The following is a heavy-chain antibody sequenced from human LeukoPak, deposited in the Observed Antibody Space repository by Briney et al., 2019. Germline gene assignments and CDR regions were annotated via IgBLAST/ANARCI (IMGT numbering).Heavy chain of an antibody. CDR1: GFTFSSYG. V-gene: IGHV3-30*02. CDR2: IRYDGSNK. Sequence: GGSLRLSCKASGFTFSSYGMHWVRQAPGKGLEWVTFIRYDGSNKYYADSVKGRFTISRDDSKNTLYLQMNSLRAEDTAVYYCAKSGRWLKFSPDWFDPWGQGNLVTVSS. J-gene: IGHJ5*02. CDR3: AKSGRWLKFSPDWFDP. D-gene: IGHD5-24*01.